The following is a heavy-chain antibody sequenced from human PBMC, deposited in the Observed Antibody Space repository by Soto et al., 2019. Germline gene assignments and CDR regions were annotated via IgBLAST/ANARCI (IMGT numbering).Heavy chain of an antibody. Sequence: QVQLVQSGAEVKKPGASVKVSCKASGYTFTSYAMHWVRQAPGQRLEWMGWINAGNGNTKYSQKFQGRVTITRDTSASTAYMELSSLRSEDTAVYYCARGGCTNGVCKAPFDYWGQGTLVTVSS. CDR2: INAGNGNT. J-gene: IGHJ4*02. D-gene: IGHD2-8*01. V-gene: IGHV1-3*01. CDR3: ARGGCTNGVCKAPFDY. CDR1: GYTFTSYA.